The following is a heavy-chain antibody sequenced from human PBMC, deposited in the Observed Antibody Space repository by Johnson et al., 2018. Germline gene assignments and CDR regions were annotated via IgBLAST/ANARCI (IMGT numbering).Heavy chain of an antibody. V-gene: IGHV3-74*03. Sequence: EVQLVESGGGFVQPGGSLRLSCIDSESTFSGRWMHWVRQPPGKGLVWVSRIKHDGSVTMYADSVKGRFTTSRDNAKNTLYLQMNSLSAEDTAVYYCARVTGYADYYYHGMDVWGQGTTVTGSS. CDR1: ESTFSGRW. CDR2: IKHDGSVT. CDR3: ARVTGYADYYYHGMDV. D-gene: IGHD2-8*01. J-gene: IGHJ6*02.